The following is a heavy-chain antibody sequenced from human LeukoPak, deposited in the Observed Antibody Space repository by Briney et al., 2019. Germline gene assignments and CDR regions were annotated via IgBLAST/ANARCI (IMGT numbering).Heavy chain of an antibody. D-gene: IGHD4-17*01. Sequence: GGSLRLSCAASGFTVSSNYMSWVRQAPGKGLEWVSVIYSGGSTYYADSVKGRFTISRDNSKNTLYLQMNSLRAEDTAVYYCAKSPDGDYRYYFDYWGQGTLVTVSS. V-gene: IGHV3-53*01. CDR2: IYSGGST. CDR1: GFTVSSNY. CDR3: AKSPDGDYRYYFDY. J-gene: IGHJ4*02.